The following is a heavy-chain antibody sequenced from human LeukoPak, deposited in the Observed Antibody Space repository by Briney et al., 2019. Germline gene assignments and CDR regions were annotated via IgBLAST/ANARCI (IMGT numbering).Heavy chain of an antibody. Sequence: GASVKVSCKASGYTFTSYYMHWVRQAPGQGLEWMGIINPSGGSTSYAQKFQGRVTMTRDMSTSTVYMELSSLRSEDTAVYYCARGYGSGSYYNERFDPWGQGTLVTVSS. J-gene: IGHJ5*02. D-gene: IGHD3-10*01. CDR1: GYTFTSYY. CDR2: INPSGGST. V-gene: IGHV1-46*01. CDR3: ARGYGSGSYYNERFDP.